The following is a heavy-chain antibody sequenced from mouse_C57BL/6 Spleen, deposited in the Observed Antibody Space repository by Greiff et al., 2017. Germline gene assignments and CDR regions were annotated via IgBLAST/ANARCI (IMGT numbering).Heavy chain of an antibody. V-gene: IGHV1-84*01. CDR2: FYPGCDNT. D-gene: IGHD1-1*01. CDR3: AKRLLLRGAMDY. J-gene: IGHJ4*01. CDR1: GYTFPDYF. Sequence: VQLQQSGPELVKPGASVKISCKASGYTFPDYFINWVKQRPGQGLEWIGWFYPGCDNTKYNEKFKGKATLTVDTSYSTAYMQLSRLTSEDSAVYFCAKRLLLRGAMDYWGQGTSVTVSS.